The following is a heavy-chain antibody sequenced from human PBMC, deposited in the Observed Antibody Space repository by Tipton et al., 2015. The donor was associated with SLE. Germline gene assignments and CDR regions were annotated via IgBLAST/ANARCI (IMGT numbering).Heavy chain of an antibody. CDR2: INHSGNT. CDR3: AGAAAAGAD. CDR1: GGSFSGYY. V-gene: IGHV4-34*01. D-gene: IGHD6-13*01. J-gene: IGHJ4*02. Sequence: TLSLTCAVYGGSFSGYYWSWIRQPPGKGLEWIGEINHSGNTNNNPSLKSRVTTSVDTSKNQFSLKLSSVTAADTAVYYCAGAAAAGADWGQGTLVTVSS.